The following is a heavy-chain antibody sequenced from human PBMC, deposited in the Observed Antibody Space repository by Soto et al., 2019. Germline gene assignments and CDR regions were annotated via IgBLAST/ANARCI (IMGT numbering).Heavy chain of an antibody. Sequence: QVQLQESGPGLVKPSETLSLTCTVSGGSISSYYWSWIRQPAGKGLEWIGRIYTSGSTDYNPSLKSRVTMSEDTSKNQFSLKLSSVTAADTDVYYCARGPPGYGDYGRVWYFDLWGRGTLVTVSS. D-gene: IGHD4-17*01. CDR3: ARGPPGYGDYGRVWYFDL. CDR1: GGSISSYY. CDR2: IYTSGST. J-gene: IGHJ2*01. V-gene: IGHV4-4*07.